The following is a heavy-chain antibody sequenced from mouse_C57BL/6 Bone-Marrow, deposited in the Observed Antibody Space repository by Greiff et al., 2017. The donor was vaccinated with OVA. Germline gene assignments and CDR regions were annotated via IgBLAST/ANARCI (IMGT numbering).Heavy chain of an antibody. CDR3: ARPYYYAMDY. Sequence: LKQSGASVKLSCKASGYTFTSYDINWVKQRPGQGLEWIGWIYPRDGSTKYNEKFKGKATLTVDTSSSTAYMELHSLTSEDSAVYFCARPYYYAMDYWGQGTSVTVSS. J-gene: IGHJ4*01. CDR1: GYTFTSYD. CDR2: IYPRDGST. V-gene: IGHV1-85*01.